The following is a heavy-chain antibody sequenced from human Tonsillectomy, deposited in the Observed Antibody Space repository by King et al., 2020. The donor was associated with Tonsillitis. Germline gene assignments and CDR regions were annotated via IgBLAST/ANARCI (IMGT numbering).Heavy chain of an antibody. V-gene: IGHV3-64D*06. Sequence: DVQLVESGGGLVQPGGSLRLSCSASGFTFSSYALHWVRLAPGKGLEHVSVVSSNGGVTYYADAVKGRFTISRDNSKNTLYLQMSSLRAEDTAVYYCVKAPIAAAGWYYFDYWGQGSLVTVSS. CDR3: VKAPIAAAGWYYFDY. CDR1: GFTFSSYA. D-gene: IGHD6-13*01. CDR2: VSSNGGVT. J-gene: IGHJ4*02.